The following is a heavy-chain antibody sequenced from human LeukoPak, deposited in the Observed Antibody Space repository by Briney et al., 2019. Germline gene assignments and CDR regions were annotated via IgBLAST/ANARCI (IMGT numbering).Heavy chain of an antibody. J-gene: IGHJ4*02. CDR1: GFTFSSYG. D-gene: IGHD3-10*01. CDR3: AKVRRGNYFDY. CDR2: ISYDGSNK. Sequence: GRSLRLSCAASGFTFSSYGMLWVRQAPGKGLEEVAVISYDGSNKYYADSVKGRFTISRDNSKNTLYLQMNSLRAEDTAVYYCAKVRRGNYFDYWGQGTLVTVSS. V-gene: IGHV3-30*18.